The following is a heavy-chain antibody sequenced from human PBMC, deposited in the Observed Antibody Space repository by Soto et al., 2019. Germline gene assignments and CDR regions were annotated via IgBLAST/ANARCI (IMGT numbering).Heavy chain of an antibody. CDR1: GGPMNNYY. V-gene: IGHV4-59*08. Sequence: PSETLSLTCTISGGPMNNYYCSWFRQPRGQGLEWIGYMGYNGFTRYNPSLRSRVAISLDTAKNQFSLNLSSVTAADTALYYCARQGLDELPGLVDVCGQGITLTVSS. CDR3: ARQGLDELPGLVDV. D-gene: IGHD3-10*01. CDR2: MGYNGFT. J-gene: IGHJ6*02.